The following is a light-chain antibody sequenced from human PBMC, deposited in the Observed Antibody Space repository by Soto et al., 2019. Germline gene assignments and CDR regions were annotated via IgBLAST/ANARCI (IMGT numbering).Light chain of an antibody. CDR2: TND. Sequence: QAVVTQPPSASGTPGQRVTISCSGRFSNIGSNYVYWYQQLPGTAPKLLIFTNDQRTSGVPGRFSGSKSGTSASLAISGLQSEDEADYYCAAWDDSLNGQVFGGGTKLTVL. CDR1: FSNIGSNY. V-gene: IGLV1-44*01. CDR3: AAWDDSLNGQV. J-gene: IGLJ3*02.